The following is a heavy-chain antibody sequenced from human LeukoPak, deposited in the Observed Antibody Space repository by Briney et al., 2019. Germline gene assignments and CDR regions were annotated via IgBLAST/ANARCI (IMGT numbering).Heavy chain of an antibody. Sequence: PSETLSLTCTVSGGSISSYYWSWVRQPPGKGLEWIGYIYYSGSTNYNPSLTSRGTISVDTSKNQFSLKLSSVTAADTAVYYCARVHIAAAGPYYFDYWGQGTLVTVSS. CDR2: IYYSGST. J-gene: IGHJ4*02. V-gene: IGHV4-59*01. D-gene: IGHD6-13*01. CDR3: ARVHIAAAGPYYFDY. CDR1: GGSISSYY.